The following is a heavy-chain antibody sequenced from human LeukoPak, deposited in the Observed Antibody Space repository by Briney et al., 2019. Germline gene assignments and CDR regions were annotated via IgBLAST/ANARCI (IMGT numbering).Heavy chain of an antibody. CDR1: GGTFISYT. Sequence: SVKVSCKASGGTFISYTISWVRQAPGQGLEWMGRIIPILGIANYAQKFQGRVTITADKSTSTAYMELSSLRSEDTAVYYWARDYSNYRGNFDYWGQGTLVTVSS. V-gene: IGHV1-69*04. CDR3: ARDYSNYRGNFDY. J-gene: IGHJ4*02. D-gene: IGHD4-11*01. CDR2: IIPILGIA.